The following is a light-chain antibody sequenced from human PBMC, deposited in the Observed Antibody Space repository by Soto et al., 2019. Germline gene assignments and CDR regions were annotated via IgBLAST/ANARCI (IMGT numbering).Light chain of an antibody. CDR1: SSDVGSYNL. J-gene: IGLJ1*01. Sequence: QSALTQPASVSGSPGQSITISCTGTSSDVGSYNLVSWYQQHPGKAPKLMIYEVSKRPSGVSNRFSGSKSGNTASLTISGLQAEDEADYYCCSYAGSSTPYVFGTGTQLTLL. CDR3: CSYAGSSTPYV. CDR2: EVS. V-gene: IGLV2-23*02.